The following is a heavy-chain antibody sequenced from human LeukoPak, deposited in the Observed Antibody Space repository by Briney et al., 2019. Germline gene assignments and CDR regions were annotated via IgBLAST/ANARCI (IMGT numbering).Heavy chain of an antibody. J-gene: IGHJ4*02. V-gene: IGHV4-4*07. Sequence: SETLSLTCTVSGVSISSYYWSWIRQPAGKGLEWIGRIHTSGSTNYNPSFKSRVTMSVDTSKNQFSLRLNSVTAADTAVYYCARVRSSSFPDYWGQGTLVTISS. CDR3: ARVRSSSFPDY. CDR1: GVSISSYY. D-gene: IGHD6-13*01. CDR2: IHTSGST.